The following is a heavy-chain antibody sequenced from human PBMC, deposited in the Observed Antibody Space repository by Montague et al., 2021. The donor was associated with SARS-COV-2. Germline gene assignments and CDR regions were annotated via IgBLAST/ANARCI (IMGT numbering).Heavy chain of an antibody. Sequence: TLSLTCTVSGDSVSSEIYYWSWIRQPAGKGLEWIGRIYTSGSTNYNPSLRSRVTISVDTSKNQFSLRLSSVTAADTSVYYCARHSTTHAFDPWGQGILVTVSS. CDR1: GDSVSSEIYY. V-gene: IGHV4-61*02. CDR2: IYTSGST. D-gene: IGHD1-1*01. CDR3: ARHSTTHAFDP. J-gene: IGHJ5*02.